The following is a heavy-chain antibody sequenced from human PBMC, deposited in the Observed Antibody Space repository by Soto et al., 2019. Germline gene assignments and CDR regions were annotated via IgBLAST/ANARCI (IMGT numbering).Heavy chain of an antibody. CDR2: IYYSGST. D-gene: IGHD4-4*01. CDR1: GGSISSGDYY. Sequence: TLSLTCTVSGGSISSGDYYWSWIRQPPGKGLEWIGYIYYSGSTYYNPSLKSRVTISVDTSKNQFSLKLSSVTAADTAVYYCARGYSNYEGYYYGMDVWGQGTTVTVSS. J-gene: IGHJ6*02. V-gene: IGHV4-30-4*01. CDR3: ARGYSNYEGYYYGMDV.